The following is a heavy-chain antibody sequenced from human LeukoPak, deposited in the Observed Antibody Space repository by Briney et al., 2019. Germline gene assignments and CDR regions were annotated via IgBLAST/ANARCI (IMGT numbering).Heavy chain of an antibody. J-gene: IGHJ4*02. Sequence: ASLKDSFKASIYTFTGYYIHSVGQAPGQALEWMGWINPNNGGTNYAQKFQRRVTMPKDTSISTGCMELSRVLSDDTAVYYCARDSPYYYGSGSYYTCLDYWGQGTLVTVSS. CDR3: ARDSPYYYGSGSYYTCLDY. D-gene: IGHD3-10*01. CDR2: INPNNGGT. CDR1: IYTFTGYY. V-gene: IGHV1-2*02.